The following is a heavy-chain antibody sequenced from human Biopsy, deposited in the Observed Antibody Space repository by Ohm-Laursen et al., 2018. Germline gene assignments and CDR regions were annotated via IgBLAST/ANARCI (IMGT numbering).Heavy chain of an antibody. CDR3: ARDSPSYADYPFDY. V-gene: IGHV4-4*07. J-gene: IGHJ4*02. CDR2: VYISGGT. D-gene: IGHD4-17*01. CDR1: DGSINSHH. Sequence: GTLSLTCTVSDGSINSHHWSWIRQPAGKGLEWIGRVYISGGTTYNPSLKSRVTMSLDTSKNQFSLRLRSVTAADTAVYYCARDSPSYADYPFDYWGQGTLVTVSS.